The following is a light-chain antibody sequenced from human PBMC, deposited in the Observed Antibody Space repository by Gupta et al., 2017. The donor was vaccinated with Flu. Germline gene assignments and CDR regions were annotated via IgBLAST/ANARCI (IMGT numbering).Light chain of an antibody. CDR3: QEYNTTAWT. CDR2: SSS. Sequence: PSSLSASIGDRVTISCRASQDINNYIAWYQQNPGTGPNLLIYSSSTLQSGVSSRFSGRGPGTDFTLAISSPQPEDVGTYYIQEYNTTAWTFGQGTKVEIK. J-gene: IGKJ1*01. V-gene: IGKV1-27*01. CDR1: QDINNY.